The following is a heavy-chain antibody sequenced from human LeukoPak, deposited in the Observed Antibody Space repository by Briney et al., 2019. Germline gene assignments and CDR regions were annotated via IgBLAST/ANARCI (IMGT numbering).Heavy chain of an antibody. D-gene: IGHD4-17*01. CDR1: GFTVSSNY. V-gene: IGHV3-53*01. CDR2: IYSGGST. Sequence: GGSLRLSCAASGFTVSSNYMSWVRQAPGKGLEWVSVIYSGGSTYYADSVKGRFTISRDNSKNTLYLQMNSLRAEDTAVYYCAKSSGYGDYGYYYYYMDVWGKGTTVTISS. CDR3: AKSSGYGDYGYYYYYMDV. J-gene: IGHJ6*03.